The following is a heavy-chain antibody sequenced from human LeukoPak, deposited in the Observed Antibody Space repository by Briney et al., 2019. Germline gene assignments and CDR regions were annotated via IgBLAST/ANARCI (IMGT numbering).Heavy chain of an antibody. D-gene: IGHD3-10*01. CDR2: INDSGST. V-gene: IGHV4-34*01. J-gene: IGHJ6*02. CDR3: ARALCGSGDCNYNYYGMDV. CDR1: GGSFRGDY. Sequence: SETLSLTCGVYGGSFRGDYWSWIRQPPGKGLEWIGDINDSGSTNYNPSLKSRVTMSEDTSKKHFSLNLKSVTAADTAVYYCARALCGSGDCNYNYYGMDVWGQGTTVIVSS.